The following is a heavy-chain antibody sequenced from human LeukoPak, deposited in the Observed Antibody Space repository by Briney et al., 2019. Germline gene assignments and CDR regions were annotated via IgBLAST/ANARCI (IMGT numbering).Heavy chain of an antibody. CDR1: GGSISSYY. J-gene: IGHJ4*02. Sequence: SETLSLTCTVSGGSISSYYWSWIRQPAGKGLEWIGRIYTSGSTNYNPSLKSRVTISVDNSKNQFSLKLTSVTAADTAVYYCARGGSGSSRFDYWGQGTLVTVSS. D-gene: IGHD3-10*01. CDR2: IYTSGST. V-gene: IGHV4-4*07. CDR3: ARGGSGSSRFDY.